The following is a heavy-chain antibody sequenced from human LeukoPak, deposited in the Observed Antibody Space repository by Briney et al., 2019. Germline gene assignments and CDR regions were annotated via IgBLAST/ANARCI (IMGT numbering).Heavy chain of an antibody. V-gene: IGHV3-15*01. D-gene: IGHD2-2*01. J-gene: IGHJ5*02. Sequence: GGSLRLSCAASGFTFINAWRNWLRQAPGKGLEWVVLIKSNTDTWTTDYAAPVKGRFTISRDDSKNTLYLQMNSLKTEDTAVYYCTTEPPMDFFVVLPAWGQGTLVTVSS. CDR1: GFTFINAW. CDR3: TTEPPMDFFVVLPA. CDR2: IKSNTDTWTT.